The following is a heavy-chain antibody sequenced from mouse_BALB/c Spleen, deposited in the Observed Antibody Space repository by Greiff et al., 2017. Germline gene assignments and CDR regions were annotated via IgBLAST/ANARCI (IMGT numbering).Heavy chain of an antibody. J-gene: IGHJ3*01. CDR2: INPGSGGT. CDR1: GYAFTNYL. CDR3: ARHYYGSSLAWFAY. V-gene: IGHV1-54*01. D-gene: IGHD1-1*01. Sequence: QVQLQQSGAELVRPGTSVKVSCKASGYAFTNYLIEWVKQRPGQGLEWIGVINPGSGGTNYNEKFKGKATLTADKSSSTAYMQLSSLTSDDSAVYFCARHYYGSSLAWFAYWGQGTLVTVSA.